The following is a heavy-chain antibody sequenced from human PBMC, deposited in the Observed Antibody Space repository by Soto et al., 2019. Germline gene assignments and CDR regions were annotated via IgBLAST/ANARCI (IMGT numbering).Heavy chain of an antibody. V-gene: IGHV3-30*18. Sequence: GGSLRLSCAASGFTFSSYGMHWVRQAPGKGLEWVAVISYDGSNKYYADSVKGRFTISRDNSKNTLYLQMNSLRAEDTAVYYCAKDIAAGRDGYNFYGMDVWGQGTTVTVSS. CDR1: GFTFSSYG. J-gene: IGHJ6*02. CDR2: ISYDGSNK. D-gene: IGHD5-12*01. CDR3: AKDIAAGRDGYNFYGMDV.